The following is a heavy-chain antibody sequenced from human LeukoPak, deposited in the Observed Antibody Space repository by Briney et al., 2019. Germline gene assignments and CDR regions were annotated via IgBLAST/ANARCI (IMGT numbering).Heavy chain of an antibody. CDR2: ISSSGSTI. CDR1: VVTFSSYE. V-gene: IGHV3-48*03. J-gene: IGHJ4*02. CDR3: AKAGDFYDSGSYYIS. Sequence: GGSLRLSCAASVVTFSSYEMNCGRQAPGTGLGWVSYISSSGSTIYYADSVKGRFTISRDNSKNSLYLQMNRLRAEDTAIYHCAKAGDFYDSGSYYISWGEGTLVTVSS. D-gene: IGHD3-10*01.